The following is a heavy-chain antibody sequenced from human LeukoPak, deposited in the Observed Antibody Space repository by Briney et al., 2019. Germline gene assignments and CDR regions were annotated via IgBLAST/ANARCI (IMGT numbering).Heavy chain of an antibody. CDR2: IDPAGSGQ. D-gene: IGHD2-15*01. J-gene: IGHJ4*02. CDR1: GFTFRSNW. V-gene: IGHV3-7*03. Sequence: PGGSLRHSCAASGFTFRSNWMSWLRQAPGKGLEWVTNIDPAGSGQYYVDSVKGRFTISRDNAKNSLYLQMNSLRAEDTAVYYCARPHCGGGTCYDYWGQGTLVTVS. CDR3: ARPHCGGGTCYDY.